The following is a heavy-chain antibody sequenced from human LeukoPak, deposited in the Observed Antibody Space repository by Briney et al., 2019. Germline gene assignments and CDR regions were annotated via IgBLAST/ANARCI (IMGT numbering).Heavy chain of an antibody. V-gene: IGHV3-23*01. Sequence: PSGGSLRPSCAASGFTFSSYAMSWVRQAPGRGLEWVSAISGSGGSTYYADSVKGRFTISRDNSKNTLYLQMNSLRAEDTAVYYCAKDPLTGDLRERYNWFDPWGQGTLVTVSS. J-gene: IGHJ5*02. CDR3: AKDPLTGDLRERYNWFDP. D-gene: IGHD7-27*01. CDR2: ISGSGGST. CDR1: GFTFSSYA.